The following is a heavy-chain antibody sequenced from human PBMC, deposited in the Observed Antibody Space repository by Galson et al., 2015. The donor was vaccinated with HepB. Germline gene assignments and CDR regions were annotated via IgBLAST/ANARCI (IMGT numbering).Heavy chain of an antibody. J-gene: IGHJ6*03. CDR2: ISGSGGST. CDR3: AKRGALATSPQRSYYMDV. V-gene: IGHV3-23*01. CDR1: GFTFSSYA. D-gene: IGHD5-12*01. Sequence: SLRLSCAASGFTFSSYAMSWVRQAPGKGLEWVSAISGSGGSTYYADSVRGRFTISRDNSKNTLYLQMNSLRAEDTAVYYCAKRGALATSPQRSYYMDVWGKGTTVTVSS.